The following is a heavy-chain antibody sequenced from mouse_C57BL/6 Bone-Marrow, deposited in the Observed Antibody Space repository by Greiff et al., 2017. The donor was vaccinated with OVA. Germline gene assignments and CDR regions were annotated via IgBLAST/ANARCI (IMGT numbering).Heavy chain of an antibody. Sequence: VQRVESGGGLVQPKGSLKLSCAASGFSFNTYAMNWVRQAPGKGLEWVARIRSKSNNYATYYADSVKDRFTISRDDSESMLYLQMNNLKTEDTAMYYCVRQGNWDEDYWGQGTTLTVSS. V-gene: IGHV10-1*01. CDR3: VRQGNWDEDY. J-gene: IGHJ2*01. CDR2: IRSKSNNYAT. D-gene: IGHD4-1*01. CDR1: GFSFNTYA.